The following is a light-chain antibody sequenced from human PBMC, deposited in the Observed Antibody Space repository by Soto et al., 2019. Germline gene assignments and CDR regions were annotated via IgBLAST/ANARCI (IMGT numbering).Light chain of an antibody. V-gene: IGKV3-20*01. CDR3: NRYGSSPPYT. Sequence: EVVLTQSPGTLSLSPGERATLSCRASQSVTNNYLAWYQQRPGQAPRLIIFGSSDRATGSPDRFSGSGSGTDFTLTISRLEPEDFAVYYCNRYGSSPPYTCGQGTKLEIK. CDR2: GSS. CDR1: QSVTNNY. J-gene: IGKJ2*01.